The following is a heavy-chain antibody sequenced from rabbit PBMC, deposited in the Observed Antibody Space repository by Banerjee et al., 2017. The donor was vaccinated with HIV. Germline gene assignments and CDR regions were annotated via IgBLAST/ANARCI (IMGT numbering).Heavy chain of an antibody. CDR1: GFTISSGYD. CDR3: ARDLAGVIGWNFGL. J-gene: IGHJ3*01. V-gene: IGHV1S45*01. CDR2: IYAGSSGST. D-gene: IGHD4-1*01. Sequence: QEQLVESGGGLVQPEGSLTLTCTASGFTISSGYDMCWVRQAPGKGLEWIACIYAGSSGSTYYASWVNGRFTIAKTSSTAVTLQMTSLTAADTACYFCARDLAGVIGWNFGLWGQGTLVTVS.